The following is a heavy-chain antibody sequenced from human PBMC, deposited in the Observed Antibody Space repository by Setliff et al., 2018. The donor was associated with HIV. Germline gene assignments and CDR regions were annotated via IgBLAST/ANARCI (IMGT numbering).Heavy chain of an antibody. D-gene: IGHD3-22*01. J-gene: IGHJ5*02. V-gene: IGHV4-34*09. CDR1: GGSFSDYY. CDR3: ARELRRFDTSDTAPHNWFDP. Sequence: SETLSLTCAVYGGSFSDYYWSWIRQSPGRGLEWIGYISYIGYTYYNPALKSRLTISLYTSKNQFSLKLSSVTAADTAVYYCARELRRFDTSDTAPHNWFDPWGQGTLVTVSS. CDR2: ISYIGYT.